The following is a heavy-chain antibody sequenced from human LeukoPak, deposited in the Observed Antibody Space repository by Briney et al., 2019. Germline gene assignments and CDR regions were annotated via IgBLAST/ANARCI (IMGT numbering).Heavy chain of an antibody. CDR2: IYYSGST. D-gene: IGHD1-26*01. V-gene: IGHV4-59*01. Sequence: KPSETLSLTCTVSGGSISSYYWSWIRQPPGKGLEWIGYIYYSGSTNYNPSLKSRVTISVDTSKNQFSLKLSSVTAADTAVYYCARDYMGGIEKAFDIWGQGTMVTVSS. J-gene: IGHJ3*02. CDR1: GGSISSYY. CDR3: ARDYMGGIEKAFDI.